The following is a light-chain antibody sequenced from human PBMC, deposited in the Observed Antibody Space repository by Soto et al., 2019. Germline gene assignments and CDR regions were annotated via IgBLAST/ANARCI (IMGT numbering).Light chain of an antibody. Sequence: QSALTQPASVSGSPGQSITISCTGTSSDVGSYNYVSWYQQHPGKDPKLMIYEVSYRPSGVSDRFSGSKSGTTASLTIAWLQSEDEADYYCSSYTSSGTRVFGGGTKLTVL. CDR2: EVS. CDR3: SSYTSSGTRV. CDR1: SSDVGSYNY. J-gene: IGLJ3*02. V-gene: IGLV2-14*01.